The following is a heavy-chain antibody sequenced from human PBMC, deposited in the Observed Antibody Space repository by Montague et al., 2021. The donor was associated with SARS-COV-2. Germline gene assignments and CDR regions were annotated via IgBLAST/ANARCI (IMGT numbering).Heavy chain of an antibody. V-gene: IGHV4-34*01. CDR3: ARGSWHIVVVIAIRDGYYGMDV. Sequence: SETLSLTCAVYGGSSSGYYWSWIRQPPGKGLEWIGEINHSGSTNYNPSLKRRVTISVDTSKNQFSLTLSSVTAADTAVYYCARGSWHIVVVIAIRDGYYGMDVWGQGTPVTVSS. CDR1: GGSSSGYY. CDR2: INHSGST. J-gene: IGHJ6*02. D-gene: IGHD2-21*01.